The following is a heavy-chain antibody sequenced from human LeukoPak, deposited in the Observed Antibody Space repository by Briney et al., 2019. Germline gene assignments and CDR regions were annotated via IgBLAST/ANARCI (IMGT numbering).Heavy chain of an antibody. D-gene: IGHD3-3*01. J-gene: IGHJ4*02. CDR3: ARLRGFLEWYIDY. CDR1: GFTFSSYW. V-gene: IGHV3-7*01. CDR2: IKQDGSEK. Sequence: AGGSLRLSCAASGFTFSSYWMSWVRQAPGKGLEWVANIKQDGSEKYYVDSVKGRFTISRDNAKNSLYLQMNSLRAEDTAVYYCARLRGFLEWYIDYWGQGTLVTVSS.